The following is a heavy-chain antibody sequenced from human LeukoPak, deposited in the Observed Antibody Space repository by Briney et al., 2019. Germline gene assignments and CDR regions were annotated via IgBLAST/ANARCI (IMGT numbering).Heavy chain of an antibody. J-gene: IGHJ5*02. V-gene: IGHV1-2*02. Sequence: ASVKVSCKASGYTLNGYSMHWVRQAPGQGLEWMGWINPNSGGTNYAQKFQGRVTMTRDTSISTAYMELSRLRSDDTAVYYCARDDSSGFNWFDPWGQGTLVTVSS. CDR3: ARDDSSGFNWFDP. CDR2: INPNSGGT. CDR1: GYTLNGYS. D-gene: IGHD3-22*01.